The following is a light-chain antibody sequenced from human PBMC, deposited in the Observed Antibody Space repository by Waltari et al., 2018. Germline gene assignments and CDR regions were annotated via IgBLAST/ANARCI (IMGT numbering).Light chain of an antibody. CDR1: QSITKY. V-gene: IGKV3-11*01. CDR3: QQRSNWPPRYT. Sequence: EIVLTQSTATVSLSPGERATLSCRDSQSITKYLAWYQQKAGQAPRILIYDASNRATGIPARFSGTGSGTDVTLTINSLESEDVAVDYCQQRSNWPPRYTFGQGTKLEIK. J-gene: IGKJ2*01. CDR2: DAS.